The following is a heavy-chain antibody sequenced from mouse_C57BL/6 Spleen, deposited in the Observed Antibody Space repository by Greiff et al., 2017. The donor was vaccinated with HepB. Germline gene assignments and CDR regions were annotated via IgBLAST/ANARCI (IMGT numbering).Heavy chain of an antibody. CDR2: IDPSDSYT. J-gene: IGHJ2*01. Sequence: QVQLKQPGAELVKPGASVKLSCKASGYTFTSYWMQWVKQRPGQGLEWIGEIDPSDSYTNYNQKFKGKATLTVDTSSSTAYMQLSSLTSEDSAVYYCARGAYDYDGGGFDYWGQGTTLTVSS. D-gene: IGHD2-4*01. V-gene: IGHV1-50*01. CDR3: ARGAYDYDGGGFDY. CDR1: GYTFTSYW.